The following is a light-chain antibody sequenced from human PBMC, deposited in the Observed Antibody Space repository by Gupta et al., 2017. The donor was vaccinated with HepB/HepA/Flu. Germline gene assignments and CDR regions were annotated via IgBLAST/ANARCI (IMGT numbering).Light chain of an antibody. CDR1: SSDVGGYNY. V-gene: IGLV2-11*01. Sequence: QSALTQPASVSGSPGQSITISCTGTSSDVGGYNYVHWYQQHPGQAPKVMIYDVNRRPSWVPDRFSGSKSGNTASLTISVLHVEDEADYHCCSYAFNSWVFGGGTKLTVL. J-gene: IGLJ3*02. CDR2: DVN. CDR3: CSYAFNSWV.